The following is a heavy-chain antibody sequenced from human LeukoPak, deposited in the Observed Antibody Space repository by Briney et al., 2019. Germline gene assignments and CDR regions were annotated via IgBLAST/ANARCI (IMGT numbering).Heavy chain of an antibody. Sequence: SETLSLPCTFSGGSFSSSSDYWGWIRQPPAKVVEWIGTIYYSGSTYYNPSLKSRITISVDTSKNQFSLKLSSVTAADTAVYYCARWQSGSYVDAFNIWGQGTMVTVSS. V-gene: IGHV4-39*01. J-gene: IGHJ3*02. D-gene: IGHD1-26*01. CDR3: ARWQSGSYVDAFNI. CDR2: IYYSGST. CDR1: GGSFSSSSDY.